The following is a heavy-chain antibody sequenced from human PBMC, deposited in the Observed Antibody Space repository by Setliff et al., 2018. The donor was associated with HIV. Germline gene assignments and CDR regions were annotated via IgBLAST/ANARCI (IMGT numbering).Heavy chain of an antibody. CDR3: ARAPTGGLVGYFHH. D-gene: IGHD3-10*01. J-gene: IGHJ1*01. Sequence: SETLSLTCAVSGASINSATYYWSWIRQFPGKGLEWIGYIYYSGNTYYNPSLKSRLTISVDTSKNHFSLKMNSVTAADTAVYYCARAPTGGLVGYFHHWGQGTLVTVSS. CDR1: GASINSATYY. CDR2: IYYSGNT. V-gene: IGHV4-31*11.